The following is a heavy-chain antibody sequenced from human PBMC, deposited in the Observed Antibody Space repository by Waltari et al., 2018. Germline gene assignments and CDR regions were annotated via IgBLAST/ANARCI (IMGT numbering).Heavy chain of an antibody. CDR3: AKDVDVYSGFDGILDF. J-gene: IGHJ4*02. V-gene: IGHV3-30*18. Sequence: QVQVVESGGGLVQPGRSLTLSCAASGFTFSDFGIHWVRQAPGKGLEWVAVISFHGTITYFADSVKGRFTISRDNSKQMVFLQMNSLRTEDTGIYYCAKDVDVYSGFDGILDFWGQGTLVTVSS. D-gene: IGHD5-12*01. CDR2: ISFHGTIT. CDR1: GFTFSDFG.